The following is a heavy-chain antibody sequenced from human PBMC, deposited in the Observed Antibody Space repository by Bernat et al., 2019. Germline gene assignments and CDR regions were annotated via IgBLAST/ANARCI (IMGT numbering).Heavy chain of an antibody. CDR2: ISYDGSNK. D-gene: IGHD1-26*01. Sequence: QVQLVESGGGVVQPGRSLRLSCAASGFTFSSYAMHWVRQAPGKGLEWVAVISYDGSNKYYADSVKGRFTISRDNSKNTLYLQMNSLRAEDTAVYYCARATEKWELLRFDAFDIWGQGTMVTVSS. CDR3: ARATEKWELLRFDAFDI. V-gene: IGHV3-30-3*01. J-gene: IGHJ3*02. CDR1: GFTFSSYA.